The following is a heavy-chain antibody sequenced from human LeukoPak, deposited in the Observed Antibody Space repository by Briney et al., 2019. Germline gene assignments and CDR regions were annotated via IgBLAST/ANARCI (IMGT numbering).Heavy chain of an antibody. J-gene: IGHJ2*01. CDR3: ASFDYGVYTYSAL. CDR1: GYSISSGYD. Sequence: SETLSLTCTLSGYSISSGYDWGWIRPPPGKGLEWIASIYRSGSTYYNPSLKSRVTISVDTSKNQFSLRLNSVTAADTAVYYCASFDYGVYTYSALWGRGTLVTVSS. D-gene: IGHD4-17*01. V-gene: IGHV4-38-2*02. CDR2: IYRSGST.